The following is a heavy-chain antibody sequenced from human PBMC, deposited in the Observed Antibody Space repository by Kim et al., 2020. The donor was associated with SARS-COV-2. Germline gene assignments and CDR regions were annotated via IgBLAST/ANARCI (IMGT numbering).Heavy chain of an antibody. CDR3: AKDILRSGSYSFNFDY. CDR2: ISYDGSNK. V-gene: IGHV3-30*18. J-gene: IGHJ4*02. Sequence: GGSLRLSCAASGFTFSSYGMHWVRQAPGKGLEWVAVISYDGSNKYYADSVKGRFTISRDNSKNTLYLQMNSLRAEDTAVYYCAKDILRSGSYSFNFDYWGQGPLVPGSS. CDR1: GFTFSSYG. D-gene: IGHD3-10*01.